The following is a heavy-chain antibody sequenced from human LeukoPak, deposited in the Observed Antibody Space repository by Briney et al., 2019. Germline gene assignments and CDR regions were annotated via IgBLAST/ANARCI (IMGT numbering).Heavy chain of an antibody. V-gene: IGHV1-2*02. CDR2: IKPDSGGT. D-gene: IGHD5-18*01. Sequence: ASVKVSCKASGYIFSDYYRHWVRQAPVQGLEWMGWIKPDSGGTNYEQKFQGRVIMTLDTSIRTAYLELTRMTSDDTAVYYCSRGSAMVTKYRGGNWFDPWGQGTLVTVSS. J-gene: IGHJ5*02. CDR3: SRGSAMVTKYRGGNWFDP. CDR1: GYIFSDYY.